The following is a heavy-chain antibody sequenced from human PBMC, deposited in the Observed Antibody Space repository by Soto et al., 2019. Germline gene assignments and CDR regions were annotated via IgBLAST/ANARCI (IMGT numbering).Heavy chain of an antibody. Sequence: SETLSLTCTVSGGSISSDTYYWGWIRQPPGKGLEWIGSIFYSGSPYYNPSPESRITISVDTSMNQFSLKLSSVTAADTAVFYCARHDYVDYIYPTIFDYWGQGTQVTVSS. J-gene: IGHJ4*02. CDR3: ARHDYVDYIYPTIFDY. D-gene: IGHD4-4*01. CDR1: GGSISSDTYY. V-gene: IGHV4-39*01. CDR2: IFYSGSP.